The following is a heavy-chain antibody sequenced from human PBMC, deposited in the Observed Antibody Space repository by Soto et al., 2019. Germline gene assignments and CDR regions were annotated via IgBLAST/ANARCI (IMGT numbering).Heavy chain of an antibody. D-gene: IGHD3-10*01. CDR3: ARALPGGAMFRGGRLEY. V-gene: IGHV1-69*06. J-gene: IGHJ4*02. CDR1: GGTFSNYA. Sequence: QVQLVQSGAEVKKPGSSVKVSCKASGGTFSNYAFSWVRQAPGQGLEWMGGIIPMFGTANYAQKFQGRVTITADKSTSTAYMDLSSLRSEDTAVYSCARALPGGAMFRGGRLEYWGQGTLVTVSS. CDR2: IIPMFGTA.